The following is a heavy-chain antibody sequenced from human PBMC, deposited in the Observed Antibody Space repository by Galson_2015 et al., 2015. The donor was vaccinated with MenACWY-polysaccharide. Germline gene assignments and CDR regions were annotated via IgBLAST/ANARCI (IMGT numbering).Heavy chain of an antibody. CDR2: ISNDGSNK. J-gene: IGHJ6*02. Sequence: SLRLSCAASGFTFSNHAMHWVHQAPGKGLEWATAISNDGSNKEYADSVKGRFTISRDNSMNTLYLQMNSLRPEDTAVYYCASGGQNYYYGPDVWGQGTTVTVSS. CDR1: GFTFSNHA. V-gene: IGHV3-30*01. CDR3: ASGGQNYYYGPDV.